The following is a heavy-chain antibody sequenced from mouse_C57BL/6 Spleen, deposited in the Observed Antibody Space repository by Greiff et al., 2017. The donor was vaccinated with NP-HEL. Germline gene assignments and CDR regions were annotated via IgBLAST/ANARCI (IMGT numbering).Heavy chain of an antibody. CDR1: GFNIKDDY. CDR3: TLYGSWAWFAY. CDR2: IDPENGDT. V-gene: IGHV14-4*01. D-gene: IGHD2-2*01. Sequence: VQLQQSGAELVRPGASVKLSCTASGFNIKDDYMHWVKQRPEQGLEWIGWIDPENGDTEYASKFQGKATITADTSSNTAYLQLSSLTSEDTAVYYCTLYGSWAWFAYWGQGTLVTVSA. J-gene: IGHJ3*01.